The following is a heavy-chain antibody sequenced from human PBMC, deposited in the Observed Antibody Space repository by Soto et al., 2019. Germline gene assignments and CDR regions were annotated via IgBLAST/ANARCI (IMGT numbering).Heavy chain of an antibody. CDR1: GFTYSTFS. Sequence: GGSLRLSCAASGFTYSTFSMQLVRQGPGKGREWVAVRSDEGNNKFYADAVKGRFSISRDNARTSVHLQMNNLRAEDTAVYYCMRDHYDILTSRGKWFDSWGQGTLVTVSS. D-gene: IGHD3-9*01. J-gene: IGHJ5*01. CDR3: MRDHYDILTSRGKWFDS. V-gene: IGHV3-30-3*01. CDR2: RSDEGNNK.